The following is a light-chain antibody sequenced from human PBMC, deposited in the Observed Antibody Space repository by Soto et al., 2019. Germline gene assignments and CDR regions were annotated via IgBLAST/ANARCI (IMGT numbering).Light chain of an antibody. J-gene: IGKJ2*01. CDR3: QQYGSSPYT. CDR2: ATS. V-gene: IGKV3-20*01. Sequence: EIVLTQSPGTLSLSPGERATLSCRASQSVSRSYLAWYQQNPGQPPTLLIYATSSRAPGIPDRFSGSGSETDFTLTISRLEPEDFAVYYCQQYGSSPYTFGQGTKLEIK. CDR1: QSVSRSY.